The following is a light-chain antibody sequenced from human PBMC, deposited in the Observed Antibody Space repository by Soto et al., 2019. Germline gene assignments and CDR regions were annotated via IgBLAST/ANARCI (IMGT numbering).Light chain of an antibody. Sequence: QSALTQPASVSGSPGQSITISFTGTSSDVGSYNLVSGYQQHPGKAPKLMIYEGSKRPSGVSNRFSGSTSGNTASLTISGLQAEDEADYYCCSYAGSSSLYVFGNGTKLTVL. J-gene: IGLJ1*01. CDR2: EGS. CDR1: SSDVGSYNL. CDR3: CSYAGSSSLYV. V-gene: IGLV2-23*01.